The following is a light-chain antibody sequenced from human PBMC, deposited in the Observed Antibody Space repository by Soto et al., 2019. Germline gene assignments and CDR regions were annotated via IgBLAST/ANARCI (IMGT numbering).Light chain of an antibody. Sequence: DIQMTQSPSTLSASVGDRVTITCRASQSISSWLAWYQQKPGKAPKLLIYDASSLESEVPSRFSGSGSGTECTLTISSLQPDDVATYYCQQYNSYSWTLGQGTKVDIK. CDR1: QSISSW. V-gene: IGKV1-5*01. CDR3: QQYNSYSWT. CDR2: DAS. J-gene: IGKJ1*01.